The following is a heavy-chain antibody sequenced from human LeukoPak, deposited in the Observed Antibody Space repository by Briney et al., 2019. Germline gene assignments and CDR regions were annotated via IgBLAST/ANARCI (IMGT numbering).Heavy chain of an antibody. CDR1: GFSFSVFW. J-gene: IGHJ4*02. Sequence: PGGSLRLSCAASGFSFSVFWMHWVRQAPGKGPVWVSRIKTDGSITNYADSVKGRFTISRDNSKNTLYLQMNSLRAEDTAVYYCAKIKSPLWGSRWYFDYWGQGTLVTVSS. D-gene: IGHD3-16*01. CDR2: IKTDGSIT. CDR3: AKIKSPLWGSRWYFDY. V-gene: IGHV3-74*01.